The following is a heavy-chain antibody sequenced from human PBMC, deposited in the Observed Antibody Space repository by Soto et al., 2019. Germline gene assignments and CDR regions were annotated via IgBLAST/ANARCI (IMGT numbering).Heavy chain of an antibody. V-gene: IGHV1-69*13. CDR2: IIPIFGTA. Sequence: SVKVSCKASGGTFSSYAISWVRQAPGQGLEWMGGIIPIFGTANYAQKFQGRVTITADESTSTAYMELSSLRSEDTAVYYCARDDHYYDSSGSPSHLDYWGQGTLVTVSS. CDR3: ARDDHYYDSSGSPSHLDY. D-gene: IGHD3-22*01. J-gene: IGHJ4*02. CDR1: GGTFSSYA.